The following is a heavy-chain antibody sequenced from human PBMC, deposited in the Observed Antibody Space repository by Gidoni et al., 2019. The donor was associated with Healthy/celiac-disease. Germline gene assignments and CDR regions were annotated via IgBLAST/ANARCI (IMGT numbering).Heavy chain of an antibody. CDR3: ARIAYDFWSGTDAFDI. V-gene: IGHV2-26*01. CDR2: IFSNDEK. Sequence: QVTLKESGPVLVKPTETLTLTCTVAGFSRSNARMGVSWIRQPPGKALEWLAHIFSNDEKSYSTSLKSRLTISKATSKSQVVLTMTNMDPVDTATYYCARIAYDFWSGTDAFDIWGQGTMVTVSS. CDR1: GFSRSNARMG. J-gene: IGHJ3*02. D-gene: IGHD3-3*01.